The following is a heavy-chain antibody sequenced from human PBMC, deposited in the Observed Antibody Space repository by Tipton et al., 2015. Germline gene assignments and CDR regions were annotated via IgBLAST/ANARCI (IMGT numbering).Heavy chain of an antibody. CDR3: ARVNCISTSCYVGAWFDP. CDR1: GGSISSSNW. Sequence: TLSLTCAVSGGSISSSNWWSWVRQPPGKGLEWIGEIYHSGSTNYNPSLESRVTISVDKSKNQFSLKLSSVTAADTAVYYCARVNCISTSCYVGAWFDPWGQGTLVTVSP. V-gene: IGHV4-4*02. D-gene: IGHD2-2*01. J-gene: IGHJ5*02. CDR2: IYHSGST.